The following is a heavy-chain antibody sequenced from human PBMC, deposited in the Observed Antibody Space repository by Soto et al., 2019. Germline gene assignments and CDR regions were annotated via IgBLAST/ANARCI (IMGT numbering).Heavy chain of an antibody. Sequence: QVQLVQSGDEVKKPGASVKVSCKASGYIFVNYGIAWVRQAPGQGLEWMGWISPYTGNTHSATKVQGRLTMTADTSRCTAFMDLGSLTSDDTAVYYCVMVDNYVTPTPQDVCCHGATVTVSS. D-gene: IGHD3-16*01. J-gene: IGHJ6*02. CDR2: ISPYTGNT. V-gene: IGHV1-18*01. CDR3: VMVDNYVTPTPQDV. CDR1: GYIFVNYG.